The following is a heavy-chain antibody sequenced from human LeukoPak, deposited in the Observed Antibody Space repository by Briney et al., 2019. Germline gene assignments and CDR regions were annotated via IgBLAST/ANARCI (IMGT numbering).Heavy chain of an antibody. CDR2: IYGGGST. CDR3: ASWPVGWYGEDS. Sequence: GGSLRLSCAATGLSVNSNFMSWVRQAPGKGLEWVSVIYGGGSTYYADSVKGRFTISRDTPKNTLYLQMNSLRVEDTAVYYCASWPVGWYGEDSWGQGTLVTVPS. V-gene: IGHV3-53*01. J-gene: IGHJ4*02. CDR1: GLSVNSNF. D-gene: IGHD6-19*01.